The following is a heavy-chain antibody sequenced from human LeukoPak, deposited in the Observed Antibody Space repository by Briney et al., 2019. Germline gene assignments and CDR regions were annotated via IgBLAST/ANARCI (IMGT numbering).Heavy chain of an antibody. CDR1: GYTFTGYY. CDR2: INPNSGGT. V-gene: IGHV1-2*02. Sequence: ASVKVSCTASGYTFTGYYMHWVRQAPGQGLEWMGWINPNSGGTNYAQKFKGRFTMTRDTSISTGYMSLSRLRSDDTAVYYCARVLCPRTSALCSGELDYWGEGTLVTVAS. J-gene: IGHJ4*02. CDR3: ARVLCPRTSALCSGELDY. D-gene: IGHD2-15*01.